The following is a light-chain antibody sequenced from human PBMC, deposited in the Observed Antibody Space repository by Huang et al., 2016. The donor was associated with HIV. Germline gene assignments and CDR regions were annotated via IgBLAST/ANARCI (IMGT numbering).Light chain of an antibody. CDR1: QSINSY. CDR3: QQSYSTPGYT. Sequence: DIQMTQSPSSLSASVGERVTITCRASQSINSYLNWYQQKPGKAPKLLIYAASSLQSGVPSRFSGSGSGTDFTLTISSLQPEDFAIYYCQQSYSTPGYTFGQGTKLEIK. J-gene: IGKJ2*01. CDR2: AAS. V-gene: IGKV1-39*01.